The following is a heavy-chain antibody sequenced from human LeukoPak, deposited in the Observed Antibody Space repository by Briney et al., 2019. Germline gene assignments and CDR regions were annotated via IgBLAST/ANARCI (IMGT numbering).Heavy chain of an antibody. Sequence: GGSLRLSCAASGFTVSSNYMSWVRQAPGKGLEWVSVIYSGGSTYYADSVKGRFTISRDNSKNTLYLQMNSLRAEDTAVYYCARDRRYDFWSGYYYYYGMDVWGQGTTVTVSS. CDR1: GFTVSSNY. CDR3: ARDRRYDFWSGYYYYYGMDV. J-gene: IGHJ6*02. D-gene: IGHD3-3*01. CDR2: IYSGGST. V-gene: IGHV3-66*02.